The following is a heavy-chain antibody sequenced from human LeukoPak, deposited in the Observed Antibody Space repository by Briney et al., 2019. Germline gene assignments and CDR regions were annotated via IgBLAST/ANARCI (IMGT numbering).Heavy chain of an antibody. CDR1: GFTFSTFS. V-gene: IGHV3-23*01. J-gene: IGHJ4*02. CDR2: ISISGGAI. Sequence: PSGSLRLSSVASGFTFSTFSMTWVRQAPGNGLEWVSAISISGGAIFYADSVKGRFTISRATSKTSLYMQMNSLRAEDTAVYYCAKRGSGWSFDYCGRGPPATVSS. D-gene: IGHD6-19*01. CDR3: AKRGSGWSFDY.